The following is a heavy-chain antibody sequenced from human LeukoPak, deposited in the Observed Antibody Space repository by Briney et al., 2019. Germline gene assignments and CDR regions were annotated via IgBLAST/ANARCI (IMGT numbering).Heavy chain of an antibody. CDR1: GFTFSSYS. CDR2: ISNDGKYI. J-gene: IGHJ6*02. Sequence: PGGSLRLSCAASGFTFSSYSMNWVRQAPGKGLEWVSSISNDGKYIYYADSVKGRFTISRDNAKNSLYLQMNSLRAEDTAVYYCARDASLYYYYYGMDVWGQGTTVTVSS. V-gene: IGHV3-21*01. CDR3: ARDASLYYYYYGMDV.